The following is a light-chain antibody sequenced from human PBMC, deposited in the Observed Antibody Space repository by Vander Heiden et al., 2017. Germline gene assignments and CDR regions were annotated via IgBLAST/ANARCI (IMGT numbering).Light chain of an antibody. J-gene: IGKJ2*01. CDR1: QSLLHSNGYNY. Sequence: EIVRTRSPLALRVTPGEPASISCRSSQSLLHSNGYNYLDWYLQKPGQSPQLLIYLGSNRASGVPDRFSGSGSGTDFTLKISRVEAEDVGVYYCMQALQTPRYTFGQGTKLEIK. CDR3: MQALQTPRYT. V-gene: IGKV2-28*01. CDR2: LGS.